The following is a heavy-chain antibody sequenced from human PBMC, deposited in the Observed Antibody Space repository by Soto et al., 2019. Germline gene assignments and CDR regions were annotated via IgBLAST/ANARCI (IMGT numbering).Heavy chain of an antibody. CDR2: ISYDGSKK. Sequence: QVQLVESGGGVVQPGRSLRLSCAASGFTFSSDGMHWVRQAPGKGLEWVAVISYDGSKKYYADSVKVRFTISRDNSKNTLYLQMNSLRAEDTAVYYCAKDVVVGATPEFGDYYYYYGMDDWGQGTTITVSS. CDR1: GFTFSSDG. D-gene: IGHD1-26*01. V-gene: IGHV3-30*18. CDR3: AKDVVVGATPEFGDYYYYYGMDD. J-gene: IGHJ6*02.